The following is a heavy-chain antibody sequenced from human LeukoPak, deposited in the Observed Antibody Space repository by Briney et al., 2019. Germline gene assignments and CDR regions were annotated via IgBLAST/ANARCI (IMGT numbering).Heavy chain of an antibody. CDR1: GFTFGRNW. CDR2: INIDGSST. CDR3: ASGSGSYFPGY. Sequence: PGGSLRLSCAASGFTFGRNWTYWVRQAPGKGLVWVSRINIDGSSTSYADSVKGRFTISRDNAKNTLYLQMNSLRAEDTAVYYCASGSGSYFPGYWGQGTLVTVSS. J-gene: IGHJ4*02. V-gene: IGHV3-74*01. D-gene: IGHD3-10*01.